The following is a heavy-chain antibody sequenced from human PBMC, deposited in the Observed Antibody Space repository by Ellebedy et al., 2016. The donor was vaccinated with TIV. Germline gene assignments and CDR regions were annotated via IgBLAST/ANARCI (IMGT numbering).Heavy chain of an antibody. CDR2: IGLTGVT. CDR3: ARVRTPIYYGSGRFNHFDHFMDI. J-gene: IGHJ6*03. Sequence: SQTLSLTCXVSDKSFRGNYWSWIRQSPGKGLEWIGEIGLTGVTNYNPSLKSRVTISVDTSKRQFSLKLSFATAADTAVYYCARVRTPIYYGSGRFNHFDHFMDIWGAGTTVTVSS. CDR1: DKSFRGNY. D-gene: IGHD3-10*01. V-gene: IGHV4-34*01.